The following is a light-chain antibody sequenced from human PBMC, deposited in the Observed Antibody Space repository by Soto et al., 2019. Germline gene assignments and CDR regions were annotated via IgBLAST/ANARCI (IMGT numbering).Light chain of an antibody. CDR3: RTYNSFQVT. V-gene: IGKV1-27*01. CDR1: PGINTY. J-gene: IGKJ3*01. CDR2: EAS. Sequence: DLQMTQSPSSLSASVGDRVTLTCRASPGINTYLAWYQQRPGHAPKLLIYEASTLQSGVPPRFSGTGSSTHFTLTISCLRPEDVGTYFYRTYNSFQVTCGPGTRVDLK.